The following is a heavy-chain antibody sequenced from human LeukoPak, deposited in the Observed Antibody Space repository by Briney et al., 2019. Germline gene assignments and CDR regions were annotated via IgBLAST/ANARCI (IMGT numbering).Heavy chain of an antibody. D-gene: IGHD3-10*01. J-gene: IGHJ5*02. CDR3: ARHYGP. CDR2: IYDSGST. V-gene: IGHV4-39*01. Sequence: WVRQAPGKGLEWIGSIYDSGSTYFNPSLKSRVTISVDTSKNQFSLKLNSVTAADTAVYYCARHYGPWGQGTLATVSS.